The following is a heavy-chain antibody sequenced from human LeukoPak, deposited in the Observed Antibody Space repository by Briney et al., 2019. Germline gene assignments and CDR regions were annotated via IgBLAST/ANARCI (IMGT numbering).Heavy chain of an antibody. Sequence: PGGSLRLSCAASGFTFSSYSMNWVRQAPGKGLEWVSYISSSSSTINYADSVKGRFTISRDNAKNSLYLQMNSLRAEDTAVYYCARDALTHYYDSSVLWGQGTLVTVSS. J-gene: IGHJ4*02. D-gene: IGHD3-22*01. V-gene: IGHV3-48*04. CDR3: ARDALTHYYDSSVL. CDR2: ISSSSSTI. CDR1: GFTFSSYS.